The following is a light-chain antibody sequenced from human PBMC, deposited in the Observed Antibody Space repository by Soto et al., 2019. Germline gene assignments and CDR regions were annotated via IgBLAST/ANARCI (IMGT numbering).Light chain of an antibody. CDR2: DAS. CDR1: QDISKY. J-gene: IGKJ3*01. V-gene: IGKV1-33*01. Sequence: DIQMTQSPSSLSASVGDRVTITCQASQDISKYLNWYQQKPGKAPKLLIYDASKWETGVPSRFSGSGSGTDFTLTINSLQPEDSAKYYCQQYKSLLSFGPGTKVDIK. CDR3: QQYKSLLS.